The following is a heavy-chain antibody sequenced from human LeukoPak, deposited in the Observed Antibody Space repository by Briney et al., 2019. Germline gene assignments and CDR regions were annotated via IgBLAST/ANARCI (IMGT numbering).Heavy chain of an antibody. D-gene: IGHD3-16*02. CDR2: ISAYNGNT. Sequence: ASVKVSCKASGYTFTSYGISWVRQAPGQGLEWMGWISAYNGNTNYAQKLQGRVTMTTDTSTSTAYMELRSLRSDDTAVYYCARVYYDYVWGSYRFRLGYYYMDVWGKGTTVTVSS. CDR3: ARVYYDYVWGSYRFRLGYYYMDV. CDR1: GYTFTSYG. J-gene: IGHJ6*03. V-gene: IGHV1-18*01.